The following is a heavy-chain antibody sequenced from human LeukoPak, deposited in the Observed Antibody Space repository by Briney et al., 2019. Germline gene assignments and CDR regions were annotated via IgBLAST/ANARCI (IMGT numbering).Heavy chain of an antibody. Sequence: SETLSLTCTVSGGSISSSSYYWGWIRQPPGKGLEWIGSIYYSGSTYYNPSLKSRVTISVDTSKNQFSLKLSSVTAADTAVYYCARHLGYCSSTSCYVRGRRPGYYFDYWGQGTLVTVSS. CDR2: IYYSGST. J-gene: IGHJ4*02. V-gene: IGHV4-39*01. CDR1: GGSISSSSYY. CDR3: ARHLGYCSSTSCYVRGRRPGYYFDY. D-gene: IGHD2-2*01.